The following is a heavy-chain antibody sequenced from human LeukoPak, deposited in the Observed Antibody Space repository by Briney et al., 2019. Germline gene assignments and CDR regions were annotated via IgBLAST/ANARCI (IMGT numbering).Heavy chain of an antibody. CDR2: ISAYNGNT. CDR3: AGSGRYPHTHDAFDI. V-gene: IGHV1-18*01. Sequence: ASVKVSCKASGYTFTSYGISWVRQAAGQGLEWMGWISAYNGNTNYAQKLQGRVTMTTDTSTSTAYMELRSLRSDDTAVYYWAGSGRYPHTHDAFDIWGQGTMVTVSS. CDR1: GYTFTSYG. J-gene: IGHJ3*02. D-gene: IGHD1-26*01.